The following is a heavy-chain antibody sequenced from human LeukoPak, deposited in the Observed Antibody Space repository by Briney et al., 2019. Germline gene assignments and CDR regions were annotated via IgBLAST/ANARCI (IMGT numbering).Heavy chain of an antibody. D-gene: IGHD3-10*01. V-gene: IGHV1-69*13. J-gene: IGHJ5*02. Sequence: SVKVSCKASGGSFSNSAFSWVRQAPGQGLEWMGRIIPIFETTNYAQKFRGRVTITADESTGTAYMELSGLRSEDTAMYYCATSRRIHGSGLAVRYSWLDPWGQGTLVTVSS. CDR2: IIPIFETT. CDR1: GGSFSNSA. CDR3: ATSRRIHGSGLAVRYSWLDP.